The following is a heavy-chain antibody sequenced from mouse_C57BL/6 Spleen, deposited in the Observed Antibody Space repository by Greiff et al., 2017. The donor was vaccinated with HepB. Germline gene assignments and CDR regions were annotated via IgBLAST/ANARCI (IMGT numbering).Heavy chain of an antibody. J-gene: IGHJ2*01. CDR2: IYPGSGST. CDR1: GYTFTSYW. D-gene: IGHD4-1*01. V-gene: IGHV1-55*01. Sequence: VQLQQPGAELVKPGASGKMSCKASGYTFTSYWITWVKQRPGQGLEWIGDIYPGSGSTNYNEKFKSKAILTVDTSSSTAYMQLSILTSEYSAVYYCARYLLGPSYYFDYWGQGTTLTVSS. CDR3: ARYLLGPSYYFDY.